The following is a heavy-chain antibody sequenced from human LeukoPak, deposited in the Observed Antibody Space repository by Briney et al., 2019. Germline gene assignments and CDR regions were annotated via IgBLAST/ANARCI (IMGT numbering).Heavy chain of an antibody. Sequence: PSETLSLTCAVYGGSFSGYHWSWIRQPPGKGLEWIGEINHSGSTNYNPSLKSRVTISVDTSKNQFSLKLSSVTAADTAVYYCARGGPVYSSSWYWFDPWGQGTLVTVSS. V-gene: IGHV4-34*01. CDR1: GGSFSGYH. CDR2: INHSGST. D-gene: IGHD6-13*01. J-gene: IGHJ5*02. CDR3: ARGGPVYSSSWYWFDP.